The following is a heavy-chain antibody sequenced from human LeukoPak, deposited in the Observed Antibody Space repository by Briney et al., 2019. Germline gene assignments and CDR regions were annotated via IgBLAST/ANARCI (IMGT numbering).Heavy chain of an antibody. CDR1: GFTFNTYA. CDR2: ISYDGKTT. CDR3: AKGQQWPSFEDF. Sequence: GGSLRLSCAASGFTFNTYAMHWVRQAPGKGLEWAALISYDGKTTFYADSVKGRFTVSRDNSKNTLYLQMNSLRTEDTALYFCAKGQQWPSFEDFWGQGTLVTVSS. D-gene: IGHD6-19*01. V-gene: IGHV3-30*18. J-gene: IGHJ4*02.